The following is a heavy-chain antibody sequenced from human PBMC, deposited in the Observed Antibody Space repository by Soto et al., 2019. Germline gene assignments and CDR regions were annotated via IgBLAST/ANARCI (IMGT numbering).Heavy chain of an antibody. Sequence: PGGSLRLSCAASGFTFSSYSINWVRQAPGKGLEWVSSISSSSSYIYYADSVKGRFTISRDNAKNSLYLQMNSLRAEDTAVYYCARDGKSSSWSPDYFDYWGQGTLVTVSS. V-gene: IGHV3-21*01. CDR1: GFTFSSYS. J-gene: IGHJ4*02. CDR3: ARDGKSSSWSPDYFDY. CDR2: ISSSSSYI. D-gene: IGHD6-13*01.